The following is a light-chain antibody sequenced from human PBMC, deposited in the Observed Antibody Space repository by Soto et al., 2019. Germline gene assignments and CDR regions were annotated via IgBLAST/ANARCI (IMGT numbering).Light chain of an antibody. Sequence: QSALTQPPSASGSPGQSVTISCTGTSSDVGGYNYVSSYQQHPGKAPKLMIYEVSKRPSGVPDRFSGSKSGNTASLTVSGLQAEDEADYYCSSYAGSNIVVFGGGTKLTVL. CDR1: SSDVGGYNY. CDR3: SSYAGSNIVV. V-gene: IGLV2-8*01. CDR2: EVS. J-gene: IGLJ2*01.